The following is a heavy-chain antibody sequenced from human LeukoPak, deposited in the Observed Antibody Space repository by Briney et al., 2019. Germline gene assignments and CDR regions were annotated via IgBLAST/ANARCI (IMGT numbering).Heavy chain of an antibody. CDR1: GFTFDDYA. CDR2: ISWNSGSI. Sequence: GGSLRLSCAASGFTFDDYAMHRVRQAPGKGLEWVSGISWNSGSIGYADSVKGRFTISRDNAKNSLYLQMNSLRAEDTALYYCAKNGGYLLYYFDYWGQGTLVTVSS. D-gene: IGHD5-12*01. J-gene: IGHJ4*02. CDR3: AKNGGYLLYYFDY. V-gene: IGHV3-9*01.